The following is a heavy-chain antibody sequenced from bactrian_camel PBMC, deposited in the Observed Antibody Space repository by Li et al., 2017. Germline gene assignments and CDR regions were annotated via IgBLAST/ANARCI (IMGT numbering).Heavy chain of an antibody. V-gene: IGHV3S53*01. CDR1: GYVFSGYC. Sequence: HVQLVESGGGSVQAGGSLKLSCKASGYVFSGYCMGWFRQVPGQEREGVAVIHSGGITIYADSVQGRITISKDNAKNTLYLQMNSLKPEDTAIYYCAADRSRGLASGSCMSRSELYADWGQGTQVTVS. J-gene: IGHJ4*01. CDR2: IHSGGIT. D-gene: IGHD2*01. CDR3: AADRSRGLASGSCMSRSELYAD.